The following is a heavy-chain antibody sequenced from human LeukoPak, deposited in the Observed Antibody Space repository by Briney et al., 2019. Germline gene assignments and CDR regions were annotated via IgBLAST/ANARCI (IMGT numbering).Heavy chain of an antibody. CDR2: ISAYNGNT. Sequence: ASVKVSCKASGYTFTSYGISWVRQAPGQGLEWMGWISAYNGNTNYAQKLQGRVTMTTDTSTSTAYMELRSLRSDDTAVYYCARSDYDFWSGHYIGADYWGQGTLVTVSS. CDR1: GYTFTSYG. CDR3: ARSDYDFWSGHYIGADY. J-gene: IGHJ4*02. V-gene: IGHV1-18*01. D-gene: IGHD3-3*01.